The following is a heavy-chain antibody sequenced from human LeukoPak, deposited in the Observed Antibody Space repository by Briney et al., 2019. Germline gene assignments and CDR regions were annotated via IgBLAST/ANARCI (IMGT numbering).Heavy chain of an antibody. CDR1: GFTFSSYW. CDR3: ARDRGYSTFDF. D-gene: IGHD4-11*01. V-gene: IGHV3-7*04. CDR2: INQDESEE. Sequence: GGSLRLSCAASGFTFSSYWMSWVRQAPGKGLEWVAKINQDESEENFVDSVKGRFSISRDNAKRSLYLQMNSLRAEDTAMYYCARDRGYSTFDFWGQGTLVTVSS. J-gene: IGHJ4*02.